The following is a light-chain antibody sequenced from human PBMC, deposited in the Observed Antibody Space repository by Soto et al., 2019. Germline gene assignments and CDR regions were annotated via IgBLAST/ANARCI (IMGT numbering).Light chain of an antibody. CDR3: QQYGSSTLT. J-gene: IGKJ4*01. V-gene: IGKV3-20*01. CDR2: RAS. CDR1: QSVSSNY. Sequence: EIVLTQSPGTLSLSPGERATISCRASQSVSSNYLAWYQQKPGQATKVLIYRASIRATGIPDRFTGSGSGTDFTLTISRLEPEDFAVYYCQQYGSSTLTFGAGTKADIX.